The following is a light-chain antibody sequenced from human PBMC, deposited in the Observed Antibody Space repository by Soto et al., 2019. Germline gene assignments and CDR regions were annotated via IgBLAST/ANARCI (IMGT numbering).Light chain of an antibody. V-gene: IGKV1-8*01. CDR1: QGISSY. CDR3: QQYYTYPRT. CDR2: AAS. J-gene: IGKJ1*01. Sequence: AIPMTQSPSSFSASTGDRVTITCRASQGISSYLAWYQQRPGKAPNLLIYAASTLQTGVPSRFSGSGSGTDFNLTINCLQSEDFATYYCQQYYTYPRTFGQGTKVEI.